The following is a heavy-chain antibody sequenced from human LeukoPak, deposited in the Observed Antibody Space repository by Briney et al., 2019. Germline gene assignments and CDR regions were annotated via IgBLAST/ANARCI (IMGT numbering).Heavy chain of an antibody. CDR1: GFTFSAYG. D-gene: IGHD6-13*01. V-gene: IGHV3-66*01. J-gene: IGHJ4*02. CDR2: IYSGGTT. Sequence: PGGSLRLSCAASGFTFSAYGVNWVRQAPGKGLEWVSVIYSGGTTYYADSVKGRFTISRNNSNNTLYLQMNSLRAEDTAVYYCGGSTWLTVFDYWGQGTLVTVSS. CDR3: GGSTWLTVFDY.